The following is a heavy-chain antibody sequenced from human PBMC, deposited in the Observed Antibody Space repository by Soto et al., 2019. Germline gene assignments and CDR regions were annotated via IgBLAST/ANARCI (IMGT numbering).Heavy chain of an antibody. Sequence: QVQLQQWGAGLLKPSETLSLTCAVYGGSFSGYYWSWIRQPPGKGLEWIGEINHSGSTNYNPSLKSRVTISVDTSKNQFSLKLSSVTAADTAVYYCARLTLRLGELSLPTYYFDYWGQGTLVTVSS. CDR2: INHSGST. J-gene: IGHJ4*02. D-gene: IGHD3-16*02. CDR3: ARLTLRLGELSLPTYYFDY. V-gene: IGHV4-34*01. CDR1: GGSFSGYY.